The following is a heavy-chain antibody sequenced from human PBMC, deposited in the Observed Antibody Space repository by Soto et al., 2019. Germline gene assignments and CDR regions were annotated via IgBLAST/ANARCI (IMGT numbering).Heavy chain of an antibody. CDR2: ISAYNGNT. Sequence: ASVKVSCKASGYTFTSYGISWVRQAPGQGLEWMGWISAYNGNTNYAQKLQGRVTMTTDTSTSTAYMELRSLRSDDTAVYYCAREGYYDSSGYQYGMDVWGQGTKVTVS. CDR1: GYTFTSYG. V-gene: IGHV1-18*01. D-gene: IGHD3-22*01. J-gene: IGHJ6*02. CDR3: AREGYYDSSGYQYGMDV.